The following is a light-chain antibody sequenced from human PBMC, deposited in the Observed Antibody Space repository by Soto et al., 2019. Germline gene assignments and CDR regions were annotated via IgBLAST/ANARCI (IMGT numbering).Light chain of an antibody. CDR3: QQYNNWPPVT. CDR2: GAS. CDR1: QSVSYY. J-gene: IGKJ1*01. V-gene: IGKV3-15*01. Sequence: EIVLTQSPGTLSFSPGERATLSCRASQSVSYYLAWYQQKPGQAPRLLIYGASTRATGIPARFSGSGSGTEFTLTISSLQSEDFAVYYCQQYNNWPPVTFGQGTKVDI.